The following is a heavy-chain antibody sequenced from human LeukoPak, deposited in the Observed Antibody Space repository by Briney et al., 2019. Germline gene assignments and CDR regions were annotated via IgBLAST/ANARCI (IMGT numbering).Heavy chain of an antibody. J-gene: IGHJ6*02. CDR2: ISAYNGNT. CDR1: GYTFTSYD. V-gene: IGHV1-18*01. D-gene: IGHD3-10*01. CDR3: AGAGYYYGSGRDYYYYGMDV. Sequence: ASVKVSCKASGYTFTSYDISWVRQAPGQGLEWMGWISAYNGNTNYAQKLQGRVTMTTDTSTSTAYMELRSLRSDDTAVYYCAGAGYYYGSGRDYYYYGMDVWGQGTTVTVSS.